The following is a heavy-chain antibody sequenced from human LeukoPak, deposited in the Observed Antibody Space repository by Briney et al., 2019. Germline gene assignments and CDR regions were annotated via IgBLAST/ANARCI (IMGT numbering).Heavy chain of an antibody. J-gene: IGHJ4*02. Sequence: SETLSLTCTVSGGSISSYYWSWIRQHPGKGLEWIGYIYYSGSTYYNPSLKSRVTISVDTSKSQFSLKLSSVTAADTAVYYCARVGGYYYDSSGYYYDYWGQGTLVTVSS. D-gene: IGHD3-22*01. CDR3: ARVGGYYYDSSGYYYDY. CDR1: GGSISSYY. CDR2: IYYSGST. V-gene: IGHV4-59*06.